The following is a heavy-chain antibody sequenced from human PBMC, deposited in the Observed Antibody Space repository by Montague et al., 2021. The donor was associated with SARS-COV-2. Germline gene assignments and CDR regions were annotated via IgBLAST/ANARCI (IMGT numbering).Heavy chain of an antibody. CDR2: FDHSGDT. CDR1: GGSTSSYY. Sequence: SETLSLTCTVSGGSTSSYYRSWIRQPPGKGLEWIGNFDHSGDTKYNPSLKSRATISVDTSKNQFALRLHSVTAADTAVYYCAREFRIELWQTNWYFGLWGRGTLVTVSS. J-gene: IGHJ2*01. CDR3: AREFRIELWQTNWYFGL. D-gene: IGHD3-16*01. V-gene: IGHV4-59*01.